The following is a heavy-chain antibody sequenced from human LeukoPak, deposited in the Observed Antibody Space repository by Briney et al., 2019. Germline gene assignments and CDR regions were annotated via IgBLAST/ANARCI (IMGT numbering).Heavy chain of an antibody. V-gene: IGHV1-69*13. D-gene: IGHD3-9*01. Sequence: ASVKVSCKASGGTFSSYAISWVRQAPGQGLEWMGGIIPIFGTANYAQKFQGRVTITADESTSTAYMELSSLRSEDTAVYYCASSIYDILTGYYPHYYYYSGMDVWGKGTTVTVSS. CDR2: IIPIFGTA. CDR1: GGTFSSYA. J-gene: IGHJ6*04. CDR3: ASSIYDILTGYYPHYYYYSGMDV.